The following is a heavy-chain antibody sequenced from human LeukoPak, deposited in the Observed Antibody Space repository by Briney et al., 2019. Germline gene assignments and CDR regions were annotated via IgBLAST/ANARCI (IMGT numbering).Heavy chain of an antibody. CDR3: ARDGGMRSKVDY. CDR1: GFTFSYYY. V-gene: IGHV3-11*01. D-gene: IGHD3-16*01. Sequence: GGSLRLSCAASGFTFSYYYMSWIRQAPGKGLEWVSYIGSSDADTYYADSVKGRFTISRDNARNSLYLQMNSLRAEDTAVYFCARDGGMRSKVDYWGQGTLVTVSS. CDR2: IGSSDADT. J-gene: IGHJ4*02.